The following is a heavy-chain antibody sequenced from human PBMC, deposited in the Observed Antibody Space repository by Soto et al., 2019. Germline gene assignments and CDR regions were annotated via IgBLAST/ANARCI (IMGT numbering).Heavy chain of an antibody. Sequence: ASVKVSCKASGYTFTGYYMHWVRQAPGQGLEWMGWINPNSGGTNYAQKFQGRVTMTRDTSISTAYMELSRLRSDDTAVYYCARDIWDCSSTSCYKLHGYWGQGTLVTVSS. CDR3: ARDIWDCSSTSCYKLHGY. CDR2: INPNSGGT. V-gene: IGHV1-2*02. D-gene: IGHD2-2*02. CDR1: GYTFTGYY. J-gene: IGHJ4*02.